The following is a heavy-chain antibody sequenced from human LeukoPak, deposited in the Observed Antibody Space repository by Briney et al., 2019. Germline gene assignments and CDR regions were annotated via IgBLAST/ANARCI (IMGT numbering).Heavy chain of an antibody. J-gene: IGHJ4*02. D-gene: IGHD6-25*01. Sequence: GGSLRLSCAASGFTFRTYAISWVRQAPGKGLEWVSGISGNGVGTYYADSVKGRFTISRDNSKSTLYLQMNSLRVEDTAVYFCVKRVGGSIRFFEIWGQGSLVTVSS. V-gene: IGHV3-23*01. CDR1: GFTFRTYA. CDR2: ISGNGVGT. CDR3: VKRVGGSIRFFEI.